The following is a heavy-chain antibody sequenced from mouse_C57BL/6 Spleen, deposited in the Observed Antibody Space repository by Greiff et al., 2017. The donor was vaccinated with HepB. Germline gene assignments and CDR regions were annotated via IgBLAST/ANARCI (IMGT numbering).Heavy chain of an antibody. CDR3: ARPSPYGSSLDY. V-gene: IGHV1-55*01. J-gene: IGHJ2*01. CDR1: GYTFTSYW. CDR2: IYPGSGST. Sequence: QVQLQQPGAELVKPGASVKMSCKASGYTFTSYWITWVKQRPGQGLEWIGDIYPGSGSTNYNEKFKSKATLTVDTSSSTAYMQLSSLTSEDSAVYYCARPSPYGSSLDYWGQGTTLTVSS. D-gene: IGHD1-1*01.